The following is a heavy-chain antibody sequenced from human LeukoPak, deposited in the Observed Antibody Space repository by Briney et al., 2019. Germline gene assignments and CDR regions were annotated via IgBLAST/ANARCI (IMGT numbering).Heavy chain of an antibody. CDR2: IAYDGNNK. V-gene: IGHV3-30-3*01. D-gene: IGHD2-21*01. CDR1: GFTFSSYA. Sequence: GGSLRLSCAASGFTFSSYAMHWVRQAPGKGLEWVAVIAYDGNNKYYADSVKGRFTISRDNSKNTLYLQMNSLRAEDTAVYYCAKGPVVVVIAMGGDYFDYWGQGTLVTVSS. CDR3: AKGPVVVVIAMGGDYFDY. J-gene: IGHJ4*02.